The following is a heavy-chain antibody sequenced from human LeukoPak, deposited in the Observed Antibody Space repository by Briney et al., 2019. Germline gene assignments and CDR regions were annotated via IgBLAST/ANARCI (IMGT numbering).Heavy chain of an antibody. J-gene: IGHJ4*02. CDR2: IYYSGST. CDR3: ARELVDGGNSYYFDY. Sequence: SETLSLTCTVSGGSISSYYWSWIRQPSGKGLEWIGYIYYSGSTNYNPSLKSRVTISVDTSKNQFSLKLSSVTAADTAVYYCARELVDGGNSYYFDYWGQGTLVTVSS. D-gene: IGHD4-23*01. CDR1: GGSISSYY. V-gene: IGHV4-59*12.